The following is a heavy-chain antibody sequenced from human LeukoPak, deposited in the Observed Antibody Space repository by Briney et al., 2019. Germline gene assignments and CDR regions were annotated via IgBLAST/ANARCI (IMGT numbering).Heavy chain of an antibody. CDR2: ISSSGSTI. D-gene: IGHD1-26*01. Sequence: NSGGSLRLSCAASGFTFSDYYMSWIRQAPGKGLEWVSYISSSGSTIYYADSVKGRFTISRDNAKNSLYLQMNSLRAEDTAVYYCARLYRSKWELILSYFDYWGQGTLVTVSS. V-gene: IGHV3-11*01. CDR1: GFTFSDYY. CDR3: ARLYRSKWELILSYFDY. J-gene: IGHJ4*02.